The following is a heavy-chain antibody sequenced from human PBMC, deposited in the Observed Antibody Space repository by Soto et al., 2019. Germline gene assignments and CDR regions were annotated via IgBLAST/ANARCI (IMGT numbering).Heavy chain of an antibody. CDR3: ARTYYYGSGSLFHGMDV. J-gene: IGHJ6*02. V-gene: IGHV4-59*01. Sequence: PSETLSLTCTVSGGSISSYYWSWIRQPPGKGLEWIGYIYYSGSTNYNPSLKSRVTISVDTSKNQFSLKLSSVTAADTAVYYCARTYYYGSGSLFHGMDVWGQGTTVTVS. CDR2: IYYSGST. D-gene: IGHD3-10*01. CDR1: GGSISSYY.